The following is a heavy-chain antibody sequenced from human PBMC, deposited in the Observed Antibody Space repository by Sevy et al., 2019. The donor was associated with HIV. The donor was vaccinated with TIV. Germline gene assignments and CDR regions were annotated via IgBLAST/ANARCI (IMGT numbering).Heavy chain of an antibody. CDR2: LSFGCGKI. Sequence: GGSLRLSCAASGFAFYEYSMSWIRQAPGKGLEWVATLSFGCGKINYADSVKARFTISRDNSKNTFYLQMDNMRVEDTALYYGAREGCSRPHDYWGQGTRVTVSS. CDR1: GFAFYEYS. V-gene: IGHV3-23*01. J-gene: IGHJ4*01. CDR3: AREGCSRPHDY. D-gene: IGHD2-8*01.